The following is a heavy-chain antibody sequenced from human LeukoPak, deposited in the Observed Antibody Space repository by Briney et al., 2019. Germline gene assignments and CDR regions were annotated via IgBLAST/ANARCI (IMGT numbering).Heavy chain of an antibody. J-gene: IGHJ6*03. V-gene: IGHV4-39*07. Sequence: SETLSLTCTVSGGSISSSSYYWGWIRQPSGKGLEWIGSIYYSGSTYYNPSLKSRVTISVDTSKNQFSLKLSSVTAADTAVYYCARVWIGYYYMDVWGKGTTVTVSS. CDR2: IYYSGST. D-gene: IGHD1-1*01. CDR3: ARVWIGYYYMDV. CDR1: GGSISSSSYY.